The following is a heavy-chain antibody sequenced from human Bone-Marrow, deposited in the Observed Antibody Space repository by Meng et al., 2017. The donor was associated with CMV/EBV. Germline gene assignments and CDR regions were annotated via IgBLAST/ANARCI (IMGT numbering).Heavy chain of an antibody. Sequence: SLKISCAASGFSTFSFDDYAMHWVRQAPGKGLELASGISWNSGNIGYADSVKGRFTISRDNAKNSLYLQMNSLRAEDTALYYCARVGDSITMINWGQGTLVTVSS. CDR1: GFSTFSFDDYA. D-gene: IGHD3-22*01. J-gene: IGHJ4*02. V-gene: IGHV3-9*01. CDR3: ARVGDSITMIN. CDR2: ISWNSGNI.